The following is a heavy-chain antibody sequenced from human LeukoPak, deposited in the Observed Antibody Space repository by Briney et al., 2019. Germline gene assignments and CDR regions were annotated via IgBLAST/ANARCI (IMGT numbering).Heavy chain of an antibody. CDR1: GGSFSGYY. V-gene: IGHV4-34*01. CDR3: ARPMNAGVADTKPFDY. J-gene: IGHJ4*02. Sequence: SETLSLTCAVYGGSFSGYYWSWIRQPPGKGLEWIGKINHSGSTNYNPSLKSRVTISVDTSKNQFSLKLSSVTAADTAVYYCARPMNAGVADTKPFDYWGQGTLVTVSS. D-gene: IGHD7-27*01. CDR2: INHSGST.